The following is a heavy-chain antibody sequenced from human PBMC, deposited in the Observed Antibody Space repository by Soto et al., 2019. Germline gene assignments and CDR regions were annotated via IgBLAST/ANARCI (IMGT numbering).Heavy chain of an antibody. CDR1: GGSISSYY. V-gene: IGHV4-59*01. J-gene: IGHJ4*02. CDR3: ARDYYGSGSPPLGY. CDR2: IYYSGST. D-gene: IGHD3-10*01. Sequence: QVQLQESGPGLVKPSETLSLTCTVSGGSISSYYWSWIRQPPGKGLELIGYIYYSGSTNYNPSLTSRVTISVDTSKNQFSLKLSSVTAADTAVYYCARDYYGSGSPPLGYWGQGTLVTVSS.